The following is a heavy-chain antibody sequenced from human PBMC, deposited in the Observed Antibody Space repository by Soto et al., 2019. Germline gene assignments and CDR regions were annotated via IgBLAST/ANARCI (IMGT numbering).Heavy chain of an antibody. D-gene: IGHD2-21*01. CDR3: AKISRTSASYY. J-gene: IGHJ4*02. CDR2: ISNGGHYT. CDR1: GFTFSSYA. Sequence: EVQLLESGGGLVQPGGSLRLSCASSGFTFSSYAMSWVRQAPGKGLEWVSAISNGGHYTYYADSVKGRFTLSRDNSENTLYLQMNSRRAEDTAIYYCAKISRTSASYYWGQGTLVTVSS. V-gene: IGHV3-23*01.